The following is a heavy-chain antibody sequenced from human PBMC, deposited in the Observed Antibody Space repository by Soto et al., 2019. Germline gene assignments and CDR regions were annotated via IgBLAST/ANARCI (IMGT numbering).Heavy chain of an antibody. J-gene: IGHJ4*02. CDR2: IDHGVSGT. CDR1: GFTLSGYW. V-gene: IGHV3-74*01. CDR3: GSVFEI. Sequence: GGSLRLSCRPSGFTLSGYWVHWVRQSPGKGLVWVARIDHGVSGTSYTDSVRGRFTISRDNAKNTAFLQMNSLTSEDSGVYYCGSVFEIWGQGT.